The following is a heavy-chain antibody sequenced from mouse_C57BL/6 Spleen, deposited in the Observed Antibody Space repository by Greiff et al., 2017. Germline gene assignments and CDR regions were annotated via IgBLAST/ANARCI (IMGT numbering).Heavy chain of an antibody. CDR3: TRLDFDY. CDR1: GFNIKDDY. Sequence: IQLQQSGAELVRPGASVKLSCTASGFNIKDDYMHWVKQRPEQGLEWIGWIDPENGDPEYASKFQGKATITADTSSNTAYLQLSSRTSEDTAVYYCTRLDFDYWGQGTTLTVSS. V-gene: IGHV14-4*01. D-gene: IGHD2-13*01. CDR2: IDPENGDP. J-gene: IGHJ2*01.